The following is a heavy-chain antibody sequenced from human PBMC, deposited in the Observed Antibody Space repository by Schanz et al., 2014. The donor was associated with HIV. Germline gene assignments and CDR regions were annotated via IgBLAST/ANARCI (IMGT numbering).Heavy chain of an antibody. CDR3: AREKVGILADYTPNGMDV. V-gene: IGHV1-2*02. Sequence: QVQLVQSGAELKKPGASVRVSCKASGYSFTDYFIHWVRQAPGQGLEWMGWINPNSGGTNYAPKFQGRVTMTRDTSVSTAYMELSRLTSDDTAMYYCAREKVGILADYTPNGMDVWGQGTTVTVSS. CDR2: INPNSGGT. D-gene: IGHD3-9*01. J-gene: IGHJ6*02. CDR1: GYSFTDYF.